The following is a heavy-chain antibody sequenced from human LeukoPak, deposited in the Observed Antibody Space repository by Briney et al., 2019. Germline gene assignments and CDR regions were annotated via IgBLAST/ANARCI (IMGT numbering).Heavy chain of an antibody. Sequence: ASVKVSCKASGYTFTSYYMHWVRQAPGQGLECMGIINPSGGSTSYAQKFQCRVTMTRDMSTSTVYMELSSLGSEDTAVYYCARVGYSSGWYDYWGQGTLVTVSS. CDR1: GYTFTSYY. CDR2: INPSGGST. D-gene: IGHD6-19*01. V-gene: IGHV1-46*01. J-gene: IGHJ4*02. CDR3: ARVGYSSGWYDY.